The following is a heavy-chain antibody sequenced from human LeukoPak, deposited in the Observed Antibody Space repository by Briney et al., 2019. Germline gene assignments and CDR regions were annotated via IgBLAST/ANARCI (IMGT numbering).Heavy chain of an antibody. V-gene: IGHV4-4*07. CDR2: IYSGGST. CDR1: GGSITGYY. CDR3: ATGRDADSARGYYDMDV. Sequence: PPETLSLTCTVSGGSITGYYWTWVRQPAGKGLEWIGRIYSGGSTNYNPPLKSRVTMSVDTSKNQFSLKLSSVTAADTAVYYCATGRDADSARGYYDMDVWGQGTTVTVSS. D-gene: IGHD5-24*01. J-gene: IGHJ6*02.